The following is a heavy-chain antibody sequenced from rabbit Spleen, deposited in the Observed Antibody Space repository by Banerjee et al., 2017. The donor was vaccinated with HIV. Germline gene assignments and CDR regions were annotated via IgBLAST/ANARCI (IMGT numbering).Heavy chain of an antibody. V-gene: IGHV1S47*01. CDR1: GFDFSSDA. Sequence: QEQLVESGGGLVQPEGSLTLTCKASGFDFSSDAMCWVRQAPGKGPEWIACIYNGDGSTYYASWVNGRFTISKTSSTTVTLQMTSLTAADTATYFCARDLGSVVGWNFKLWGPGTLVTVS. D-gene: IGHD1-1*01. CDR2: IYNGDGST. J-gene: IGHJ4*01. CDR3: ARDLGSVVGWNFKL.